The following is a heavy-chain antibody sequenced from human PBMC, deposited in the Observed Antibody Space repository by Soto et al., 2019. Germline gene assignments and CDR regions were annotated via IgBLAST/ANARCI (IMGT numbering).Heavy chain of an antibody. J-gene: IGHJ4*02. CDR2: INAGNGNT. CDR1: GYTFTSYA. V-gene: IGHV1-3*01. Sequence: GASVKVSCKASGYTFTSYAMHWVRQAPGQRLEWMGWINAGNGNTKYSQKFQGRVTITRDTSASTAYMELSSLRSEDTAVYYCVYYYDSSGYGTGGYWGQGTLVTVSS. CDR3: VYYYDSSGYGTGGY. D-gene: IGHD3-22*01.